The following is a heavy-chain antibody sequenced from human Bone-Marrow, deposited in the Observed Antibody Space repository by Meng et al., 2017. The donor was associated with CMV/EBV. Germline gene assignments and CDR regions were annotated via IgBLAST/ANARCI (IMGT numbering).Heavy chain of an antibody. CDR2: INGYNGNT. D-gene: IGHD3-3*01. J-gene: IGHJ4*02. CDR1: GYTFTTYG. V-gene: IGHV1-18*01. CDR3: ARDGGFWSGYYKTTFDD. Sequence: ASVKVSCKASGYTFTTYGISWVRQAPGQGLEWMGWINGYNGNTNYAQNFQGRVTMTTDTSTSTAYMELRSLRSDDTAVYYCARDGGFWSGYYKTTFDDWGQGTLVTVSS.